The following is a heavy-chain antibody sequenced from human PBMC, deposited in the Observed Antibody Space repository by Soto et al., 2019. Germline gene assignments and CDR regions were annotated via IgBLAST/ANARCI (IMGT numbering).Heavy chain of an antibody. CDR3: ASLIRDGYNYLDY. CDR2: IYYSGST. D-gene: IGHD5-12*01. CDR1: GGSISSYY. V-gene: IGHV4-59*08. Sequence: SETLSLTCTVSGGSISSYYWSWIRQPPGKGLEWIGYIYYSGSTNYNPSLKSRVTISVDTSKNQFSLKLSSVTAADTAVYYCASLIRDGYNYLDYWGQGTLVTVSS. J-gene: IGHJ4*02.